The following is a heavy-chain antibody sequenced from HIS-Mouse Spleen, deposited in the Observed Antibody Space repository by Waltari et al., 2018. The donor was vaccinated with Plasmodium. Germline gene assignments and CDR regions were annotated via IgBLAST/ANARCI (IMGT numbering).Heavy chain of an antibody. Sequence: EVQLVESGGGSVQPGGSLGLSCPAAGFPFSSYWMSWVRQAPGKGLEWVANIKQDGSEKYYMDSVKGRFTISRDNAKNSLYLQMNSLRAEDTAVYYCASSWYWYFDLWGRGTLVTVSS. D-gene: IGHD6-13*01. V-gene: IGHV3-7*01. CDR3: ASSWYWYFDL. CDR1: GFPFSSYW. CDR2: IKQDGSEK. J-gene: IGHJ2*01.